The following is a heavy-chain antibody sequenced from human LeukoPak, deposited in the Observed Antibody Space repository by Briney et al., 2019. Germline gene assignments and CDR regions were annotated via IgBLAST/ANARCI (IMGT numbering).Heavy chain of an antibody. V-gene: IGHV3-53*01. Sequence: GGSLRLSCAASGFTFSNAWMNWVRQAPGKGLEWVSVIYSGGSTYYADSVKGRFAISRDKSKNTLYLQMNSLRAEDTAVYYCASVGPPFDYWGQGTLVTVSS. CDR2: IYSGGST. CDR3: ASVGPPFDY. CDR1: GFTFSNAW. J-gene: IGHJ4*02.